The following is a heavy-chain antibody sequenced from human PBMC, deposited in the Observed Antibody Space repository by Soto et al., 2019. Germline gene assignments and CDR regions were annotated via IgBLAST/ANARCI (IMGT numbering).Heavy chain of an antibody. CDR1: GYTFTSYG. Sequence: QVQLVQSGAEVKKPGASVKVSCKASGYTFTSYGVSWVRQAPGQGLEWRGWISGYNGNTNYAQKLQGRVTMTTDTSTSTAYMELRSLRSDDTAVYYCARAGNYYSGSGSPYSYGMDVCGQGITVTVSS. J-gene: IGHJ6*02. CDR2: ISGYNGNT. CDR3: ARAGNYYSGSGSPYSYGMDV. D-gene: IGHD3-10*01. V-gene: IGHV1-18*04.